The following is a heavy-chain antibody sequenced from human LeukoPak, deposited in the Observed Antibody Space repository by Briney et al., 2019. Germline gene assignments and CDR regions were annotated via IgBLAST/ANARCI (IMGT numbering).Heavy chain of an antibody. CDR1: GVTVSNSY. CDR3: ATYYYDSSAHGY. J-gene: IGHJ4*02. CDR2: IYSDGST. D-gene: IGHD3-22*01. V-gene: IGHV3-53*01. Sequence: PGGSQRLSCAASGVTVSNSYMSWVRQAPGKGLEWVSVIYSDGSTFHADSVKGRFTISRDNSKNTLYLQMNSLRAEDTAVNYCATYYYDSSAHGYWGQGTLVTVSS.